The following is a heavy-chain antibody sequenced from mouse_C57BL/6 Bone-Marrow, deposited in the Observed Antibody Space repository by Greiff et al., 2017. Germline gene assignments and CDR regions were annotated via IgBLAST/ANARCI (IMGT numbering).Heavy chain of an antibody. J-gene: IGHJ4*01. CDR1: GFTFSSYT. CDR2: ISGGGGNT. Sequence: EVKLVESGGGLVKPGGSLKLSCAASGFTFSSYTMTWVRQTPEKRLEWVATISGGGGNTYYTDKVKGRVTISRDNAKNTLYMQMSRLRAEDTAVYESARRYYAMDYWGQGTSVTVSS. CDR3: ARRYYAMDY. V-gene: IGHV5-9*04.